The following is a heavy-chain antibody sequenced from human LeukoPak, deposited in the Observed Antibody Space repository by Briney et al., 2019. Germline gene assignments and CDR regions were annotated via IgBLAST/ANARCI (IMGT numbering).Heavy chain of an antibody. J-gene: IGHJ4*02. CDR2: INPNSGGT. D-gene: IGHD3-22*01. Sequence: AASVKVSCKASGYTFTGYYMHWVRQAPGQGLEWMGWINPNSGGTNYAQKFQGRVTMTRDTSISTAYMELSRLRSDDTAVYYCARGGPDSSSYYYIWGQGTLVTVSS. CDR1: GYTFTGYY. CDR3: ARGGPDSSSYYYI. V-gene: IGHV1-2*02.